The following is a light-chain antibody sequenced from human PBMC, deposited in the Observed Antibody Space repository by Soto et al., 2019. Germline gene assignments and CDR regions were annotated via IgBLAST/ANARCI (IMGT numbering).Light chain of an antibody. CDR2: GAS. V-gene: IGKV3-15*01. J-gene: IGKJ1*01. CDR1: QSVSSN. CDR3: HQRQSWPRT. Sequence: EKVVTQSPATLSVSPGERATLSCRASQSVSSNLAWYQQKPGQAPRLLIYGASTRATGIPARFSGSGSGTEFTLTISSLQSEDFAVYYCHQRQSWPRTFGQGTKVDIK.